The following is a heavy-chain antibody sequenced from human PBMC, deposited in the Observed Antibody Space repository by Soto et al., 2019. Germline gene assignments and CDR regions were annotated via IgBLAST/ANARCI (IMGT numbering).Heavy chain of an antibody. CDR3: ARDRRELLPNDAFDI. CDR1: GFTFSSYA. J-gene: IGHJ3*02. V-gene: IGHV3-23*01. CDR2: ISGSGGNT. Sequence: GVLRLSCAASGFTFSSYAMSWVRQAPGKGLEWVSVISGSGGNTYYADSVKGWFTISRDNSKNTLYLQMNSLRAEDTAVYYCARDRRELLPNDAFDIWGQGTMVTVSS. D-gene: IGHD1-26*01.